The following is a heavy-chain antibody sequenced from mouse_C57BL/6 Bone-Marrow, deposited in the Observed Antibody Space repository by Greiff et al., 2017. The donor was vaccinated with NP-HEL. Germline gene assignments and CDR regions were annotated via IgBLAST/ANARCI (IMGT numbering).Heavy chain of an antibody. CDR3: EREGGGKLYFDY. J-gene: IGHJ2*01. CDR1: GYTFTSYW. V-gene: IGHV1-64*01. D-gene: IGHD2-1*01. Sequence: QVQLQQPGAELVKPGASVKLSCKASGYTFTSYWMHWVKQRPGQGLEWIGMIHPNSGSTNYNEKFKSKATLTVDKSSSTAYMQLSSLTSEDSAVYYCEREGGGKLYFDYWGQGTTLTVSS. CDR2: IHPNSGST.